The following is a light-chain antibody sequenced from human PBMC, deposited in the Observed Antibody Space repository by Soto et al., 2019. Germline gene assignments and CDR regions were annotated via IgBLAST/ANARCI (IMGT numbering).Light chain of an antibody. CDR1: SGDVGGYNY. CDR3: QSYDSSLSGWV. CDR2: EVS. V-gene: IGLV2-14*03. Sequence: QSVLTQPASVSGSPGQSITISCTGTSGDVGGYNYVSWYQQHPGKAPKLMIYEVSNRPSGVSNRFSGSKSGNTASLTISGLQAEDEADYYCQSYDSSLSGWVFGGGTKLTVL. J-gene: IGLJ3*02.